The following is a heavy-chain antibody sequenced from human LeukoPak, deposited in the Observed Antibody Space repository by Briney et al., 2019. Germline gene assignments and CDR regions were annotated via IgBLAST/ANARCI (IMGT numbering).Heavy chain of an antibody. CDR3: ARGRPIAAAGTRTGNFDY. CDR1: GGSISSGGYS. V-gene: IGHV4-30-2*01. J-gene: IGHJ4*02. CDR2: IYHSGST. Sequence: SQTLSLTCAVSGGSISSGGYSWSWIRQPPGKGLEWIGYIYHSGSTYYNPSLKSRVTISVDRSKNQFSLKLSSVTAADTAVYYCARGRPIAAAGTRTGNFDYWGQGTLVTVSS. D-gene: IGHD6-13*01.